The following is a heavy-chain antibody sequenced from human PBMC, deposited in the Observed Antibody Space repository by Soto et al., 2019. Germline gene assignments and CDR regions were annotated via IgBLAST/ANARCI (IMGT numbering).Heavy chain of an antibody. J-gene: IGHJ4*02. CDR2: IHYNGNT. Sequence: PSETLSLTCTVSGDSISAYSWSWVRQPPGKGLEWIGNIHYNGNTKYNPSLKSRVSMSVDTSKNQFSLRLISVTAADTAKYFCAREGNLGRWLQPLDFWGQGTLVNRLL. V-gene: IGHV4-59*01. D-gene: IGHD5-12*01. CDR1: GDSISAYS. CDR3: AREGNLGRWLQPLDF.